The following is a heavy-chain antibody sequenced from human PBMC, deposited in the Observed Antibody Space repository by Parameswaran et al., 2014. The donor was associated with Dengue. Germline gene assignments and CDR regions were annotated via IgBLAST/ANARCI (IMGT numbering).Heavy chain of an antibody. Sequence: WIRQPPGKGLEYVSAISSNGGSTYYADSVKGRFTISRDNSKNTLYLQMSSLRAEDTAVYYCVKDQGGYGYFDYWGQGTLVTVSS. J-gene: IGHJ4*02. V-gene: IGHV3-64D*06. CDR2: ISSNGGST. D-gene: IGHD3-16*01. CDR3: VKDQGGYGYFDY.